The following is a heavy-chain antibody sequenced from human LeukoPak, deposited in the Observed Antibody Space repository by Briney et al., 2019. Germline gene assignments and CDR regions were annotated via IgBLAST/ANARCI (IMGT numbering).Heavy chain of an antibody. CDR3: ARGRCGSGSYFFDY. J-gene: IGHJ4*02. V-gene: IGHV4-4*07. CDR1: GGSISNFY. D-gene: IGHD3-10*01. CDR2: IFTRGST. Sequence: SETLSLTCTVSGGSISNFYWSWIRQPAGKGLEWIGRIFTRGSTNYNPSLKSRVTMSVDTSKNQFSVKLNSVTAADTAVYYCARGRCGSGSYFFDYWGQGTLVTVSS.